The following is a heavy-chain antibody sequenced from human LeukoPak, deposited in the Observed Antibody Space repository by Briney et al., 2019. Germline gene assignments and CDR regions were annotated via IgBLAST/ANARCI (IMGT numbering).Heavy chain of an antibody. Sequence: AQTLSLTRDVSGRSITNTNWWSSVRQPPGQGLERIWQVSVAGQTNHNPSLNGRATTSLDQSTHHLSLKLTSVTSAGTAIYYCSRESGAFWPFGYWGQGTLVIVPS. CDR3: SRESGAFWPFGY. CDR2: VSVAGQT. J-gene: IGHJ4*02. CDR1: GRSITNTNW. D-gene: IGHD1-26*01. V-gene: IGHV4/OR15-8*02.